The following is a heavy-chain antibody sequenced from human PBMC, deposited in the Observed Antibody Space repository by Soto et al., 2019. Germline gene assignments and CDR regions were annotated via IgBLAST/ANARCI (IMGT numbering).Heavy chain of an antibody. V-gene: IGHV5-51*01. CDR3: ARVHYDILTGYFAY. CDR1: GYSFTSYW. D-gene: IGHD3-9*01. Sequence: PGESLKISCKGSGYSFTSYWIGWVRQMPGKGLEWMGIIYPGDSDTRYSPSFQGQVTISADKSISTAYLQWSSLKASDTAMYYCARVHYDILTGYFAYSGQGTLVPVSS. J-gene: IGHJ4*02. CDR2: IYPGDSDT.